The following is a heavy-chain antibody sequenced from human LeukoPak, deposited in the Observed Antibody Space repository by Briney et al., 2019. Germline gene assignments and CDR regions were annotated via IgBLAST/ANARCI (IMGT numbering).Heavy chain of an antibody. CDR2: TYYRSKWYN. CDR3: ARGSSSNSWYFDY. D-gene: IGHD6-13*01. Sequence: SQSLSLTCAISGDSVSSNSATWTWIRQSPSRGLEWLGRTYYRSKWYNDYAVSVKSRITINPDTSRNQFSLQLNSVTPEDTAVYYCARGSSSNSWYFDYWGQGTLVTVSS. J-gene: IGHJ4*02. CDR1: GDSVSSNSAT. V-gene: IGHV6-1*01.